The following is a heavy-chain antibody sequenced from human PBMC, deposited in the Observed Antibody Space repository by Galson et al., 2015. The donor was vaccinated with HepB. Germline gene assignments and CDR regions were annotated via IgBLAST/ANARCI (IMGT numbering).Heavy chain of an antibody. D-gene: IGHD1-26*01. Sequence: SLRLSCAASGFTFSDYYMSWIRQAPGKGLEWVSYISSSGSTIYYADSVKGRFTISRDNAKNSLYLQMNSLRAEDTAVYYCAREGVGAPRSFYGMDVWGQGTTVTVSS. CDR3: AREGVGAPRSFYGMDV. J-gene: IGHJ6*02. V-gene: IGHV3-11*01. CDR1: GFTFSDYY. CDR2: ISSSGSTI.